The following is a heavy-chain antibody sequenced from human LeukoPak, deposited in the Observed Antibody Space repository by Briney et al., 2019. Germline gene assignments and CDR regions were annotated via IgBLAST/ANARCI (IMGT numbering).Heavy chain of an antibody. CDR1: GFTFSSYA. V-gene: IGHV3-30-3*01. CDR2: ISYDGSNK. Sequence: GGSLRLSCAASGFTFSSYAMHWVRQAPGKGLEWVAVISYDGSNKYYADSVKGRFTISRDNSKNTLYLQMNSLRAEDTAVYYCARAFGSAGTTPLGYWGQGTLVTVSS. J-gene: IGHJ4*02. CDR3: ARAFGSAGTTPLGY. D-gene: IGHD1-1*01.